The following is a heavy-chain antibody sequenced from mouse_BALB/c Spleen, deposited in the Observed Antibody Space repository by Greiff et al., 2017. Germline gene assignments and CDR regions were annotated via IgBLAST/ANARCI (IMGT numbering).Heavy chain of an antibody. V-gene: IGHV5-9-4*01. CDR1: GFTFSSYA. J-gene: IGHJ4*01. CDR2: ISSGGSYT. Sequence: EVKLVESGGGLVKPGGSLKLSCAASGFTFSSYAMSWVRQSPEKRLEWVAEISSGGSYTYYPDTVTGRFTISRDNAKNTLCLEMSSLRSEDTAMYYCARDPSTASYAMDYWGQGTSVTVSS. D-gene: IGHD1-2*01. CDR3: ARDPSTASYAMDY.